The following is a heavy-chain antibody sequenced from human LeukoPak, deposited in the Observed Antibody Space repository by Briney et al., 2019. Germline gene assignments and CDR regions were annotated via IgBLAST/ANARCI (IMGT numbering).Heavy chain of an antibody. CDR1: GFTFSSYS. CDR3: ARDGRHYDILTGYLRGDAFDI. J-gene: IGHJ3*02. Sequence: PGRSLRLSCAASGFTFSSYSMNWVRQAPGKGLEWVSSIISSSSYLYYADSVKGRFTISRDNAKNSLYLQMNSLRAEDTAVYYCARDGRHYDILTGYLRGDAFDIWGQGTMVTVSS. CDR2: IISSSSYL. D-gene: IGHD3-9*01. V-gene: IGHV3-21*01.